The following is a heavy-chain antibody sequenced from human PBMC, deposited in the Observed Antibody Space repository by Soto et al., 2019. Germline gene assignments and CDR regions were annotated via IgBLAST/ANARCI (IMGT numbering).Heavy chain of an antibody. V-gene: IGHV5-51*01. D-gene: IGHD3-3*01. CDR2: IYPGDSDT. J-gene: IGHJ4*02. CDR1: GYSFTSYW. Sequence: GESLKISCKGSGYSFTSYWIGWVRQMPGKGLEWMGIIYPGDSDTRYSPSFQGQVTISADKSISTAYLQWSSLKASDTAVYYCARQSRAPYYDFWSGYTYTNYFDYWGQGTLVTAPQ. CDR3: ARQSRAPYYDFWSGYTYTNYFDY.